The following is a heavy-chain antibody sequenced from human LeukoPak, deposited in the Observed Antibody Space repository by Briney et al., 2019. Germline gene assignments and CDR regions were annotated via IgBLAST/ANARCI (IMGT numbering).Heavy chain of an antibody. CDR2: IYHSGST. Sequence: SETLSLTCADSGGSISSGGYSWSWIRQPPGKGLEWIGYIYHSGSTYYNPSLKSRVTISVDRSKNQFSLKLSSVTAADTAVYYCASSYDSSGYPPTYFDYWGQGTLVTVSS. D-gene: IGHD3-22*01. CDR3: ASSYDSSGYPPTYFDY. J-gene: IGHJ4*02. CDR1: GGSISSGGYS. V-gene: IGHV4-30-2*01.